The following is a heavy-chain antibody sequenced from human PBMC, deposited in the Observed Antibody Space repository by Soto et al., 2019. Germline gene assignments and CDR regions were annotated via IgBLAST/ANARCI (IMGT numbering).Heavy chain of an antibody. V-gene: IGHV1-46*01. CDR1: GYTFTIYY. J-gene: IGHJ6*02. CDR2: INPSGGST. CDR3: ARLLESGLGMDV. Sequence: GASVKVSCKASGYTFTIYYMHCVLQSPGQWLDWMGIINPSGGSTSYAQKFQGRVTMTRDTSTSTVYMELSSLRSEDTAVYYCARLLESGLGMDVWGQGTTVTVSS. D-gene: IGHD3-3*01.